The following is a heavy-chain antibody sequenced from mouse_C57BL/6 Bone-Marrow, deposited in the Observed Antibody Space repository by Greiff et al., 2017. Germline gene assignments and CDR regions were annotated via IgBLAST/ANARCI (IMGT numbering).Heavy chain of an antibody. J-gene: IGHJ3*01. V-gene: IGHV3-1*01. D-gene: IGHD1-1*01. CDR3: ARGNYGSGKALAY. CDR2: ISYSGST. CDR1: GYSITSGYD. Sequence: EVQLQESGPGMVKPSQSLSLTCTVTGYSITSGYDWHWIRHFPGNKLEWMGYISYSGSTNYNPSLKSRISITHDTSKNHFFLKLNSVTTEDTATYYCARGNYGSGKALAYWGQGTLVTVSA.